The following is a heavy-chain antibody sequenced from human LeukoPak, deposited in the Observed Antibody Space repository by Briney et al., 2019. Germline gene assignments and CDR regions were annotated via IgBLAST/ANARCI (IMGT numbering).Heavy chain of an antibody. CDR2: IIPIFGTA. CDR1: GGTFSSYA. Sequence: SVKVSCKASGGTFSSYAISWVRQAPGQGLEWMGGIIPIFGTANYAQKFQGRVTIATDESTSTAYMELSSLRSEDTAVYYCARGETFVVVPAAMPHSYYYMDVWGKGTTVTVSS. CDR3: ARGETFVVVPAAMPHSYYYMDV. D-gene: IGHD2-2*01. V-gene: IGHV1-69*05. J-gene: IGHJ6*03.